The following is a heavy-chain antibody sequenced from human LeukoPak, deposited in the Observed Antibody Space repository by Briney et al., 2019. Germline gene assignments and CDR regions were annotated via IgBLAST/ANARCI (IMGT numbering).Heavy chain of an antibody. CDR3: TVNLVAAAIGY. D-gene: IGHD5-12*01. V-gene: IGHV3-15*07. CDR1: GFNFNSYT. Sequence: GGSLRLSCAASGFNFNSYTMNWVRQAPGKGPEWVGRILSKAGGETTDYAAPVKGRFIISRDDSKNTLYLQMDSLKTEDTAVYYCTVNLVAAAIGYWGQGTLVTVSS. J-gene: IGHJ4*02. CDR2: ILSKAGGETT.